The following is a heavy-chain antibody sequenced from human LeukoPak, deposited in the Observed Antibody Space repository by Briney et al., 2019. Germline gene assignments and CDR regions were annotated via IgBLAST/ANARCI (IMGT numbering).Heavy chain of an antibody. J-gene: IGHJ6*04. CDR3: ARVSSSWYFYYYGMDV. V-gene: IGHV4-59*01. CDR2: IYYSGST. CDR1: GGSISSYY. D-gene: IGHD6-13*01. Sequence: SETLSLTCTVSGGSISSYYWSWIRQPPGKGLEWIGYIYYSGSTNYNPSLKSRVTISVDTSKNQSSLKLSSVTAADTAVYYCARVSSSWYFYYYGMDVWGKGTTVTVSS.